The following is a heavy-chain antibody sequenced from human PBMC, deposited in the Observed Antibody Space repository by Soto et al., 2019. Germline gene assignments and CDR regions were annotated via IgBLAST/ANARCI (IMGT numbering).Heavy chain of an antibody. D-gene: IGHD2-15*01. CDR3: TRYCSGGSCNSDAFDI. J-gene: IGHJ3*02. CDR2: IRTKANNYAT. V-gene: IGHV3-73*01. CDR1: GFTFSGSA. Sequence: EVQLVESGGGLVQPGGSLKLSCAASGFTFSGSAMHWVRQASGKGLEWVGRIRTKANNYATVYAASVKARFTISRDDSKHTAYLQMNSLKTEDTAVYYCTRYCSGGSCNSDAFDIWGQGTMVTVSS.